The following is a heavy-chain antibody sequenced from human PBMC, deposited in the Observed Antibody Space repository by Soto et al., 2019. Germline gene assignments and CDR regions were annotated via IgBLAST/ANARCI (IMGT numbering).Heavy chain of an antibody. V-gene: IGHV2-26*01. CDR2: IFSNDKK. CDR3: ARIGASGSYYKPYFQH. CDR1: GFSLSNARMG. Sequence: QVTLKESGPVLVKPTETLTLTCTVSGFSLSNARMGVSWIRQPPGKALEWLAHIFSNDKKSYSTSLKSRLTISKDPSKSQVGITMTTMDPVNTATYYCARIGASGSYYKPYFQHWGQGTLVTVSS. D-gene: IGHD3-10*01. J-gene: IGHJ1*01.